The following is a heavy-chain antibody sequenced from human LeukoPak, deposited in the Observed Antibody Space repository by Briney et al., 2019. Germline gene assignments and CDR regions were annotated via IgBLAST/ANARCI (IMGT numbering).Heavy chain of an antibody. V-gene: IGHV5-51*01. CDR2: IYPGDSDT. CDR3: ARRALGDSYYYQMDV. Sequence: GASLKISCKASGYTFTSYWIAWVRQMPGKGLEWMGIIYPGDSDTRYSPSFQGQVTFSADKSISTAYVQWSSLKASDTAMYYCARRALGDSYYYQMDVWGKGTTVTVSS. D-gene: IGHD3-16*01. J-gene: IGHJ6*03. CDR1: GYTFTSYW.